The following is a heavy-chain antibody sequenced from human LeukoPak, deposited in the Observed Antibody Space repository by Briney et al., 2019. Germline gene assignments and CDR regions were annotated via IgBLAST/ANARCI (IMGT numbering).Heavy chain of an antibody. CDR2: ISYDESYR. V-gene: IGHV3-30-3*01. Sequence: GGSLRLSCAASGFTFSSYAMRWVRQAPGKGLEWVALISYDESYRYYADSVKGRFTISRDNSKNTLYLQMNSLRAEDTAIYYCARVQWELLYPDYWGQGTLVTVSS. CDR3: ARVQWELLYPDY. D-gene: IGHD1-26*01. J-gene: IGHJ4*02. CDR1: GFTFSSYA.